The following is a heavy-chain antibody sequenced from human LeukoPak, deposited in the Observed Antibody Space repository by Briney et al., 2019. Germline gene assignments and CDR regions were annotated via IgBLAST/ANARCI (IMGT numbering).Heavy chain of an antibody. CDR1: GYTFTSYG. CDR2: INPHSGGT. CDR3: ARVRYSGFDSDDSDAFDI. J-gene: IGHJ3*02. Sequence: ASVRVSCKASGYTFTSYGISWVRQAPGQGLEWMGWINPHSGGTNYAQKFQGRVTMTRDTSISTAHMELSRLRSDDTAVYYCARVRYSGFDSDDSDAFDIWGQGTMVTVSS. V-gene: IGHV1-2*02. D-gene: IGHD5-12*01.